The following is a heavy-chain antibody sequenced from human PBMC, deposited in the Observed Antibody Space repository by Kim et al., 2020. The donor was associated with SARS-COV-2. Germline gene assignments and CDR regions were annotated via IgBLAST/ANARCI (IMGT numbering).Heavy chain of an antibody. V-gene: IGHV4-34*01. CDR3: ARLGLRYYGSGSYGTFDY. Sequence: SETLSLTCAVYGGSFSGYYWSWIRQPPGKGLEWIGEINHSGSTNYNPSLKSRVTISVDTSKNQFSLKLSSVTAADTAVYYCARLGLRYYGSGSYGTFDYWGQGTLVTVSS. CDR2: INHSGST. D-gene: IGHD3-10*01. CDR1: GGSFSGYY. J-gene: IGHJ4*02.